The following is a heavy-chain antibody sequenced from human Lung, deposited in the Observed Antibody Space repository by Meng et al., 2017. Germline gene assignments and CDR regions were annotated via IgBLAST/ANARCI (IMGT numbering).Heavy chain of an antibody. V-gene: IGHV1-2*04. CDR2: INPNSGGT. Sequence: QVQLVQSGAEVKKPGASVKVYCKASGYTFTDYYMHWVRQAPGQGLEWMGWINPNSGGTNYAQKFQGWVTMTRDTSISTAYMELSRLRSDDTAVYYCAREPKGWGSLDYWGQGTLVTVSS. J-gene: IGHJ4*02. CDR3: AREPKGWGSLDY. CDR1: GYTFTDYY. D-gene: IGHD7-27*01.